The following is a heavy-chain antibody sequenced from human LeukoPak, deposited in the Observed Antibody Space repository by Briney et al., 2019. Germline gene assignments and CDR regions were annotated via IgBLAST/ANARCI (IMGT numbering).Heavy chain of an antibody. D-gene: IGHD3-22*01. CDR1: GGSISSSSYY. CDR3: ARVKWGYYYDSSGYCDY. V-gene: IGHV4-39*07. J-gene: IGHJ4*02. CDR2: IYYSGST. Sequence: SETLSLTCTVSGGSISSSSYYWGWIRQPPGKGLEWIGSIYYSGSTYYNPSLKSRVTISVDTSKNQFSLKLSSVTAADTAVYYCARVKWGYYYDSSGYCDYWGQGTLVTVSS.